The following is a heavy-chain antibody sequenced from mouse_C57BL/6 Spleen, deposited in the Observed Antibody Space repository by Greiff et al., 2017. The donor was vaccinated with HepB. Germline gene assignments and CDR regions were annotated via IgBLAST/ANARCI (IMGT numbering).Heavy chain of an antibody. D-gene: IGHD3-3*01. Sequence: QVQLQQPGAELVKPGASVKLSCKASGYTFTSYWMQWVKQRPGQGLEWIGEIDPSDSYTNYNQKFKGKATLTVEPSSSTAYMQLSSLTSEDSAVYYCARRDSYWYFDVWGTGTTVTVSS. CDR1: GYTFTSYW. CDR3: ARRDSYWYFDV. J-gene: IGHJ1*03. V-gene: IGHV1-50*01. CDR2: IDPSDSYT.